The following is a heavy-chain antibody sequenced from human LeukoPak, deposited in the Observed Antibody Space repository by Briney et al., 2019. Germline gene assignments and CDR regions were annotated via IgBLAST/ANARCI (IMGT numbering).Heavy chain of an antibody. V-gene: IGHV4-38-2*01. CDR2: IYHSGST. J-gene: IGHJ6*04. CDR1: GYSISSGYY. CDR3: ARAPGYCSSTSCYLTYYYYGMDV. Sequence: SETLSLTCAVSGYSISSGYYWGWIRQPPGKGLEWIGSIYHSGSTYYNPSLKSRVTISVDTSKNQFSLKLCSVTAADTAVYYCARAPGYCSSTSCYLTYYYYGMDVWGKGTTVTVSS. D-gene: IGHD2-2*01.